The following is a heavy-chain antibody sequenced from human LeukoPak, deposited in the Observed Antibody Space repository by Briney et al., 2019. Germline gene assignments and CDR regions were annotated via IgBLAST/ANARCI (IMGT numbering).Heavy chain of an antibody. CDR3: AKDQAFAFDI. J-gene: IGHJ3*02. CDR1: QFIFSTYA. CDR2: ISGSGGST. V-gene: IGHV3-23*01. Sequence: PGGSLRLSCAASQFIFSTYAMSWVRQAPGRGLEWVSAISGSGGSTYYADSEKGRFTISRDNSKNTLYLQMNSLRAEDTAVYYCAKDQAFAFDIWGQGTMVTVSS.